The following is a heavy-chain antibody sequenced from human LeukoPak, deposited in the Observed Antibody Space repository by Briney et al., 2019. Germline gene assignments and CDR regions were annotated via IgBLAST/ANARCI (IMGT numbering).Heavy chain of an antibody. D-gene: IGHD6-19*01. J-gene: IGHJ6*02. CDR1: GGSFSGYY. V-gene: IGHV4-34*01. CDR3: ARSIAVAGIVSDYYFYGMDV. CDR2: INHSGST. Sequence: LSETLSLTCAVYGGSFSGYYWSWIRQPPGKGLEWIGEINHSGSTNYNPSLKSRVTISVDTSKKQFSLKLSSVTAADTAVYYCARSIAVAGIVSDYYFYGMDVWGQGTTVTVSS.